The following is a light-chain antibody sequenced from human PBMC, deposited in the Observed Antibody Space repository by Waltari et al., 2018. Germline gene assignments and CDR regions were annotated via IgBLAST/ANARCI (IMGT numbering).Light chain of an antibody. CDR1: NLGNKY. Sequence: SYELTQPPSVSVSPGQTARITCSGDNLGNKYASWYQQRPGQSPILVIYQDDKRPSGIPERFSGSSSGDTATLTISGTQAVDEADYYCQTWGSGAVVFGGGIKVTVL. CDR3: QTWGSGAVV. V-gene: IGLV3-1*01. J-gene: IGLJ3*02. CDR2: QDD.